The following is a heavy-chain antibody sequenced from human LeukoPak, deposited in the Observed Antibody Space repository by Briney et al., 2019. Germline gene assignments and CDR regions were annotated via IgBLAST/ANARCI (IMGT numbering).Heavy chain of an antibody. CDR2: IQYDGDNK. V-gene: IGHV3-30*02. Sequence: PGGSQRLSCVASGFTFTRSAMHWVRQAPGKGLEWVAFIQYDGDNKYYADSVKGRFTIPRDDSQNTLYLQMNSLTVEDTAVYYCAKRWDSTWSYFDLWGQGTLVTVSS. J-gene: IGHJ4*02. D-gene: IGHD1-26*01. CDR1: GFTFTRSA. CDR3: AKRWDSTWSYFDL.